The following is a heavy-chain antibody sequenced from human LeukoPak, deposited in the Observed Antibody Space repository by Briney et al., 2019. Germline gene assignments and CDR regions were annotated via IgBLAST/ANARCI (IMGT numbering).Heavy chain of an antibody. J-gene: IGHJ3*02. Sequence: GGSLRLSCAASGFTFSSYWMSWVRQAPGKGLEWVANIKQDGSEKYYVDSVKGRFTISRDNAKNSLYLQMNSLRAEDTAVYYCARDCSSTSCYLDAFDIWGQGTMVTVSS. D-gene: IGHD2-2*01. CDR3: ARDCSSTSCYLDAFDI. CDR1: GFTFSSYW. V-gene: IGHV3-7*03. CDR2: IKQDGSEK.